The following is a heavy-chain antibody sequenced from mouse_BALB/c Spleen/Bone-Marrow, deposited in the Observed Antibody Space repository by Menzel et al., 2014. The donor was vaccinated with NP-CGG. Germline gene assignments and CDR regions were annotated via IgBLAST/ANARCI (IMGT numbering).Heavy chain of an antibody. Sequence: VKLVESGAELAKPGASVKMSCKASGYTFTSYWLHWVKQRPGQGLEWIGYINPSTGYTEYNQKFKDKDTLTADKSSSTAYTQLSSLTSEDSAVYYCARQITTVDYAMDYWGQGTSVTVSS. J-gene: IGHJ4*01. CDR1: GYTFTSYW. CDR3: ARQITTVDYAMDY. V-gene: IGHV1-7*01. CDR2: INPSTGYT. D-gene: IGHD1-1*01.